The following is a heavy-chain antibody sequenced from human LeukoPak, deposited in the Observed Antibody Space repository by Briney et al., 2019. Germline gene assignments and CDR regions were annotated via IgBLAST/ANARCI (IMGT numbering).Heavy chain of an antibody. CDR1: GGSFSGYY. CDR2: INHSGST. D-gene: IGHD3-3*01. CDR3: ARASPSGSGFYQVY. V-gene: IGHV4-34*01. Sequence: PSETLSLTRGVYGGSFSGYYWSWIRQPPGKGLEWIGDINHSGSTNYNPSLKSRVTILIDTSKNHFSLKLTSVTAADTAVYYCARASPSGSGFYQVYWGQGALVTVSS. J-gene: IGHJ4*02.